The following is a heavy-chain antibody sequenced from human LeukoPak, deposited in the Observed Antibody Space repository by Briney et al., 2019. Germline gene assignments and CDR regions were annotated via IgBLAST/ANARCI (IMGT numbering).Heavy chain of an antibody. Sequence: GGALRLSCSASGFTFSSYSMNWVRQAPGKGLEWVTYISSSSSTIYYADSVKGRFTISRDNAKNSLYLQMNSLRAEDTAVYYCARDRVYYGDWGQGTLVTVSS. CDR3: ARDRVYYGD. J-gene: IGHJ1*01. V-gene: IGHV3-48*01. D-gene: IGHD3-10*01. CDR2: ISSSSSTI. CDR1: GFTFSSYS.